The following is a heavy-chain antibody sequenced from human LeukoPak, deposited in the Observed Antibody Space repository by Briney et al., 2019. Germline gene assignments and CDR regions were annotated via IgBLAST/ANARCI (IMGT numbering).Heavy chain of an antibody. CDR1: GYTFTDYY. Sequence: ASVKVSCKASGYTFTDYYMHWVRQAPGQGLEWMGWIDPDGGGTNYAQMFQGRDTMTRDTSISTAYMELSSLRSDDTAIYYCARVSGRSGPFEYWGQGTLVTVSS. CDR3: ARVSGRSGPFEY. CDR2: IDPDGGGT. J-gene: IGHJ4*02. V-gene: IGHV1-2*02. D-gene: IGHD3-3*01.